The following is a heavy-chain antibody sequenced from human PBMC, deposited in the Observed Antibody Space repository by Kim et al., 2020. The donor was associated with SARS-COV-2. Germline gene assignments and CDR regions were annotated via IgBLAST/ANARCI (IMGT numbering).Heavy chain of an antibody. CDR3: ARLDYGGTGPPFDY. V-gene: IGHV3-30*04. D-gene: IGHD4-17*01. J-gene: IGHJ4*02. CDR2: ISYDGSNK. CDR1: GFTFSSYA. Sequence: GGSLRLSCAASGFTFSSYAMHWVRQAPGKGLEWVAVISYDGSNKYYADSVKGRFTISRDNSKNTLYLQMNSLRAEDTAVYYCARLDYGGTGPPFDYWGPG.